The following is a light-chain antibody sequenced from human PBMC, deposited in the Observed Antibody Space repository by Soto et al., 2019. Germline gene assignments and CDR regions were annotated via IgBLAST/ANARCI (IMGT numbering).Light chain of an antibody. Sequence: EIVMTHSPATLSVSPGEWAALSLRASQNVNQNVAWYQQKPGQALRLLIHSAVTGATGVPARFSGSGSGTDFTLTISSLQPEDFATYYCQQANSFPITFGQGTRLEI. V-gene: IGKV3-15*01. CDR3: QQANSFPIT. J-gene: IGKJ5*01. CDR2: SAV. CDR1: QNVNQN.